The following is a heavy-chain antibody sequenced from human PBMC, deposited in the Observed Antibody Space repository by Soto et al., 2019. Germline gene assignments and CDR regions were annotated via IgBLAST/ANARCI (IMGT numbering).Heavy chain of an antibody. D-gene: IGHD3-10*01. V-gene: IGHV3-9*01. CDR1: GFTFDEFA. J-gene: IGHJ6*04. CDR2: ISWDSGSI. CDR3: ARDYYYYVLGSPGVV. Sequence: EVQLVESGGGLVQPGRSLRLTCAASGFTFDEFAMHWVRQAPGKGLEWVSGISWDSGSIDYADSVKGRFTISRDNAKNSLYLQMNRLRPEDTALYYCARDYYYYVLGSPGVVWGKGTTVTVSS.